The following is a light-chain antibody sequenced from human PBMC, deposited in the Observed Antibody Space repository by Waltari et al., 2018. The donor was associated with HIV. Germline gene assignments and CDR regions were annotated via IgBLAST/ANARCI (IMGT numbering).Light chain of an antibody. Sequence: HSVLTQPPSVSGAPGQRVTISCPGSSPNIGAGFDVPWYQHLPGTAPKLLIYSNSNRPSGVPDRFSGSKSGTSASLAITGLQAEDEADYYCQSYDSSLSALFGGGTKLTVL. J-gene: IGLJ2*01. CDR3: QSYDSSLSAL. CDR2: SNS. CDR1: SPNIGAGFD. V-gene: IGLV1-40*01.